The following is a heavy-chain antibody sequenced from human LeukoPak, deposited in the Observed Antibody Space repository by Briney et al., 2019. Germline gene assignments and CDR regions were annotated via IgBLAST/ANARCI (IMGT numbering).Heavy chain of an antibody. Sequence: GGSLRLSCAASGFTFSSYGMSWVRQAPGKGLEWVSAIGGRDGSTYYADSVKGRFTISRDNSKNTLYLQVNSLRAEDTAVYYCARSLPHYDFWSGYYYYYGMDVWGQGTTVTVSS. CDR1: GFTFSSYG. CDR2: IGGRDGST. CDR3: ARSLPHYDFWSGYYYYYGMDV. V-gene: IGHV3-23*01. D-gene: IGHD3-3*01. J-gene: IGHJ6*02.